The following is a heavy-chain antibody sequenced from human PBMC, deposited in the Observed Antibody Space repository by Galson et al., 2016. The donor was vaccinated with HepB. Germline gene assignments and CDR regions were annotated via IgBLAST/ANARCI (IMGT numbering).Heavy chain of an antibody. CDR3: ARDGDSFDV. J-gene: IGHJ3*01. CDR2: IEPDGSEK. Sequence: SLRLSCAASGFTFRNYWMSWVRQAPGKGLEWVANIEPDGSEKYYVDSVKGRFTISRDNAKNSLFLQMNSLKAEDTAVYYYARDGDSFDVWGQGTMVTVSS. V-gene: IGHV3-7*03. CDR1: GFTFRNYW.